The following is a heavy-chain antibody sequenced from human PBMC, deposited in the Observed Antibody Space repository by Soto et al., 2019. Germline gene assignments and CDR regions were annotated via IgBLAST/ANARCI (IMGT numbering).Heavy chain of an antibody. CDR1: GGSISSGDYC. CDR3: ARARQQYRTSDY. J-gene: IGHJ4*02. D-gene: IGHD4-4*01. V-gene: IGHV4-30-4*01. Sequence: QVQLQESGPGLVKPSQTLSLTCTGSGGSISSGDYCWTWIRQPPGKGLEWIGYIYDSWATYDNPSHRSRLRISEETSKNQCSLNLSFVTAADTALYYCARARQQYRTSDYWGQGTLVTVPS. CDR2: IYDSWAT.